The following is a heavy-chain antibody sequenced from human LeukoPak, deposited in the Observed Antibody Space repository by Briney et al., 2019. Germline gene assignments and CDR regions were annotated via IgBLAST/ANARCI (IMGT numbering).Heavy chain of an antibody. V-gene: IGHV2-5*02. Sequence: SGPTLVNPTQTLTLTCTFSGFSLSTSGVGVGWIRQPPGKALEWLALIYWDDDKRYSPSLKSRLTITKDTSKNQVVLTMTNMDPVDTATYYCAHFDYYDSSDYYYFGDFDYWGQGTLVTVSS. D-gene: IGHD3-22*01. J-gene: IGHJ4*02. CDR3: AHFDYYDSSDYYYFGDFDY. CDR2: IYWDDDK. CDR1: GFSLSTSGVG.